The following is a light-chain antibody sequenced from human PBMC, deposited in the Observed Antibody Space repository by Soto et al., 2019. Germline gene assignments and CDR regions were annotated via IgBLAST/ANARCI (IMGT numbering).Light chain of an antibody. Sequence: EIVMTQSPATLSVSPGERATLSCRASQSVSSNLAWYQQKPGQAPRLLIHGASVRATGIPARFSGSGSGTEFTLTISSLQSEDFAVYYCQQYNNWPSTFGPGTKVDIK. V-gene: IGKV3-15*01. J-gene: IGKJ3*01. CDR3: QQYNNWPST. CDR2: GAS. CDR1: QSVSSN.